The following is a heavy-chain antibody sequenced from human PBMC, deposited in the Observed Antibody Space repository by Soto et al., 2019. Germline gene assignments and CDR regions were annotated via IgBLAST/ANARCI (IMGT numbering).Heavy chain of an antibody. Sequence: QVQLQESGPGLVKPSGTLSLTCAVSGGSISSPNWWSWVRQPPGKGLEWIAEIYHSGGTNYNPSLQSRVTISVDKSKNQFSLRLSSVTAADTAMYCCARAHVILPYFDYWGQGTLVTVSS. CDR2: IYHSGGT. CDR1: GGSISSPNW. CDR3: ARAHVILPYFDY. D-gene: IGHD2-2*01. V-gene: IGHV4-4*01. J-gene: IGHJ4*02.